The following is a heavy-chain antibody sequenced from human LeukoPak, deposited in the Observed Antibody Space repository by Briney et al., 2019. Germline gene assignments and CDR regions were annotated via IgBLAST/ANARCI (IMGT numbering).Heavy chain of an antibody. J-gene: IGHJ4*02. CDR1: GYTFTDYY. V-gene: IGHV1-2*02. CDR2: ITPSSGGT. CDR3: ARASYYYDSSGYPGYYFDY. Sequence: GASVKVSCKASGYTFTDYYMHWVRQAPGQGLEWMGWITPSSGGTNYAQKFQGRVTMTRDTSISTAYMELSRLRSDDTAVYYCARASYYYDSSGYPGYYFDYWGQGTLVTVSS. D-gene: IGHD3-22*01.